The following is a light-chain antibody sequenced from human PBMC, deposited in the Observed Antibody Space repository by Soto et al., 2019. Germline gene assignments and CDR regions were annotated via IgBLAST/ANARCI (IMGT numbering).Light chain of an antibody. CDR3: QQYYNWPRT. Sequence: EIVMTQSPATLSVSPGERATLSCRASQSVSSNLAWYQQKPGQAPRLLTYGASTRATGIPARFSGSGSGTEFTLTISSLQPEDFAVYYCQQYYNWPRTFGQGTKVDI. J-gene: IGKJ1*01. CDR2: GAS. V-gene: IGKV3-15*01. CDR1: QSVSSN.